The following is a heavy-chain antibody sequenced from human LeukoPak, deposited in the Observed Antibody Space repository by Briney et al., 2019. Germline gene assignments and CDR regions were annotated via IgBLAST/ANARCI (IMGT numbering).Heavy chain of an antibody. CDR3: ARKKQLNYYYYYMDV. V-gene: IGHV3-20*04. D-gene: IGHD1-1*01. CDR2: INWNGGST. J-gene: IGHJ6*03. CDR1: GFTFDDYG. Sequence: PGGSLRLSCAASGFTFDDYGMSWVRQAPGKGLEWVSGINWNGGSTGYADSVKGRFTISRDNAKNSPYLQMNSLRAEDTALYYCARKKQLNYYYYYMDVWGKGTTVTVSS.